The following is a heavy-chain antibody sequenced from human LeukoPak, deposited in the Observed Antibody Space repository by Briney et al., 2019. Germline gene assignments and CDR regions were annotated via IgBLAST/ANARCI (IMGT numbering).Heavy chain of an antibody. D-gene: IGHD4-11*01. CDR1: GGSFNDYY. CDR3: AGTTDYSSFLAY. Sequence: KPSETLSLTCAVYGGSFNDYYWTWIRQPPGKGLEWIGEINHSGSTNYNSSLKSRVTISVDTSKNQFSLNLFSVTAADTAVYYCAGTTDYSSFLAYWGQGTLVTVSS. J-gene: IGHJ4*02. V-gene: IGHV4-34*01. CDR2: INHSGST.